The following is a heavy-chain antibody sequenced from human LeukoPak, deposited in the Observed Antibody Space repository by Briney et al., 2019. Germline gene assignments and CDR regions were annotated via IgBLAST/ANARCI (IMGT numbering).Heavy chain of an antibody. J-gene: IGHJ4*02. D-gene: IGHD5-18*01. CDR1: GFAVSTNY. Sequence: GGSLRLSCAASGFAVSTNYMYWVRQAPGKGLEWVSLIYSGDSAYYADSVKGRFTISRDNSKNMLYLQMNSLRAEDTALYHCARDRSYGSFDFWGQGTLVTVSS. CDR2: IYSGDSA. V-gene: IGHV3-53*01. CDR3: ARDRSYGSFDF.